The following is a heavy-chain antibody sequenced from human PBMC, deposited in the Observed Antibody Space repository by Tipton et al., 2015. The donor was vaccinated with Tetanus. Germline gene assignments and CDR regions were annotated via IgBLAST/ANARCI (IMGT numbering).Heavy chain of an antibody. Sequence: GLVKPSETLSLSCTVSGGSISSFHWSWIRQAPGKGLEWIGNVYYTGNTNYNPSLKSRVTISTDPTRKQFSLNLRSVTTADASVYYCAGLPLGGGYSALHYLLHWGPGALVTVSS. CDR2: VYYTGNT. CDR3: AGLPLGGGYSALHYLLH. V-gene: IGHV4-59*01. CDR1: GGSISSFH. J-gene: IGHJ1*01. D-gene: IGHD4-23*01.